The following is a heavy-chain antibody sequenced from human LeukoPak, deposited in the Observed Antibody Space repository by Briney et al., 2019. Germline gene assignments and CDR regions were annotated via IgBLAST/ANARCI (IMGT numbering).Heavy chain of an antibody. V-gene: IGHV3-20*04. CDR2: INRNGGST. D-gene: IGHD2-8*01. Sequence: PGGSLRLSCEASGFTFDDYGMSWVRQPPGKGLEWVSGINRNGGSTDYADSVKGRFTISRDNAKNSHFLQMNSLRDEDTALYYCARGFRNGPFDCWGQGTLVTVSS. CDR1: GFTFDDYG. CDR3: ARGFRNGPFDC. J-gene: IGHJ4*02.